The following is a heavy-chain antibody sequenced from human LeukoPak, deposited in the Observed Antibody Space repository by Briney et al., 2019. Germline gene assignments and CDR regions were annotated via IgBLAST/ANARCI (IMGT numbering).Heavy chain of an antibody. J-gene: IGHJ4*02. CDR1: GYTFPSYA. CDR2: INAGNGKT. CDR3: ARSGGYGYRGYVYYFDY. Sequence: GGSVTVSCMASGYTFPSYAMHGVRQAPGQRGEGMGWINAGNGKTKYSQEFQGRVTITSDTSASTAYMELSSLRSEDMAVYYCARSGGYGYRGYVYYFDYWGQGTLVTVSS. D-gene: IGHD5-12*01. V-gene: IGHV1-3*03.